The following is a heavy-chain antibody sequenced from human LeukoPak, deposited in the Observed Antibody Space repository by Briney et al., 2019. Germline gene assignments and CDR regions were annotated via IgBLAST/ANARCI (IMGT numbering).Heavy chain of an antibody. CDR3: ARMVYYYGSGSYYQAYNWFDP. D-gene: IGHD3-10*01. V-gene: IGHV4-4*07. CDR1: GGSISSYY. Sequence: SETLSLTCTVSGGSISSYYWGWIRQPAGKGLEWIGRIYTSGSTNYNPSLKSRVTMSVDTSKNQFSLKLSSVTAADTAVYYCARMVYYYGSGSYYQAYNWFDPWGQGTLVTVSS. J-gene: IGHJ5*02. CDR2: IYTSGST.